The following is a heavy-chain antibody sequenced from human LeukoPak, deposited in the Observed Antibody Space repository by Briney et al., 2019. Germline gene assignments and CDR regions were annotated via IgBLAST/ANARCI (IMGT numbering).Heavy chain of an antibody. Sequence: QTGGSLRLSCAASGFTFSSYSMNWVRQAPGKGLEWVSVIFNGGSTYYADSVKGRFTISRDNSKNTLCLQMNSLRAEDTAVYYCAKVVYYGFWSAHRDFDPWGQGTLVTVSS. CDR2: IFNGGST. CDR3: AKVVYYGFWSAHRDFDP. CDR1: GFTFSSYS. V-gene: IGHV3-23*03. D-gene: IGHD3-3*01. J-gene: IGHJ5*02.